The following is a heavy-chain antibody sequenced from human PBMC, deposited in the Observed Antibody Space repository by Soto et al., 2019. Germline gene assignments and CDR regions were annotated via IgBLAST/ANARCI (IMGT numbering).Heavy chain of an antibody. CDR3: AREIPRSSGIRYYYYGMDV. CDR2: INPSGGST. Sequence: QVQLVQSGAEVKKPGASVKVSCKASGYTFTSYYMHWVRQAPGQGLEWMGIINPSGGSTSYAQKFQGRVTMTRDTSTSTVYMELSSLRSEDTAVYYCAREIPRSSGIRYYYYGMDVWGQGTTVTVSS. V-gene: IGHV1-46*01. D-gene: IGHD3-22*01. J-gene: IGHJ6*02. CDR1: GYTFTSYY.